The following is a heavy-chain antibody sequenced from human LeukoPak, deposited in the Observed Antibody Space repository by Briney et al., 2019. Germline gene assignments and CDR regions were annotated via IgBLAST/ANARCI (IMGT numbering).Heavy chain of an antibody. J-gene: IGHJ3*02. D-gene: IGHD6-19*01. CDR1: GFTFSNYA. CDR3: ARFSSGWTGNAFDI. V-gene: IGHV4-38-2*01. CDR2: IYYSGST. Sequence: GSLRLSCAASGFTFSNYAMSWVRQPPGKGLEWIGSIYYSGSTYYNPSLKSRVTISVDTSKNQFSLKLSSVTAADTAVYYCARFSSGWTGNAFDIWGQGTMVTVSS.